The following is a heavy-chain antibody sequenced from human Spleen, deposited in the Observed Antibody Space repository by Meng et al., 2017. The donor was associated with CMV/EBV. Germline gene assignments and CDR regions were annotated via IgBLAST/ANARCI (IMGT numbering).Heavy chain of an antibody. CDR1: FSTYS. D-gene: IGHD1-26*01. CDR3: ARDHGWGPGVGPTTTWFDP. V-gene: IGHV1-69*05. Sequence: FSTYSLSWLRQAPGQGVEWMGVIIPLYGTTSFAQRFQGRVTITTDESMTTAYMELNSLTSEDTAVYFCARDHGWGPGVGPTTTWFDPWGQGTLVTVSS. CDR2: IIPLYGTT. J-gene: IGHJ5*02.